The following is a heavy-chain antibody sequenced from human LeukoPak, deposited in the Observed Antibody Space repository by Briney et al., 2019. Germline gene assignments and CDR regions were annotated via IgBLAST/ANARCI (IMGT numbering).Heavy chain of an antibody. J-gene: IGHJ4*02. CDR1: DDSITIYY. CDR3: ARVRGAAVAGTPERSFDY. V-gene: IGHV4-59*12. CDR2: IDHTGST. Sequence: PSETLSLTCTVSDDSITIYYWTWIRQPPGKGLEWIGYIDHTGSTNYNPSLNSRVTISRDTSKNHFSLKLTSVTAADTALYYCARVRGAAVAGTPERSFDYWGQGTLVTVSS. D-gene: IGHD6-19*01.